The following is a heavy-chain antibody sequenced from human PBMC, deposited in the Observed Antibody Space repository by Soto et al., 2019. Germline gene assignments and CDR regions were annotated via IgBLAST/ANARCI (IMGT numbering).Heavy chain of an antibody. J-gene: IGHJ4*02. CDR2: IKEDGSEK. Sequence: PGGSLRLSCAASGFTFSTYWMSWVRQAPGKGLEWVANIKEDGSEKHYVDSVKGRFTISRDNAKNSLYLQMSSLRADNTAVYYCARAADMQSWLKSFDDWGQGTLVTVSS. V-gene: IGHV3-7*01. CDR1: GFTFSTYW. D-gene: IGHD5-18*01. CDR3: ARAADMQSWLKSFDD.